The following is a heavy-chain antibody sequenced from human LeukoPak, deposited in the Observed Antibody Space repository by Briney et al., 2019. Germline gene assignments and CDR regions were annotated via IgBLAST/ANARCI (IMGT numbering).Heavy chain of an antibody. V-gene: IGHV4-59*08. CDR2: IFYSGST. D-gene: IGHD4-17*01. Sequence: SETLSLTCTVSGGSVNNYYWNWIRQPPGKGLEWIGYIFYSGSTNYNPSLKSRITISVDTSKNQFSLKLNSVTAADTAVYYCASQPLMTTDYYFDYWSQGTLVTVSS. CDR3: ASQPLMTTDYYFDY. J-gene: IGHJ4*02. CDR1: GGSVNNYY.